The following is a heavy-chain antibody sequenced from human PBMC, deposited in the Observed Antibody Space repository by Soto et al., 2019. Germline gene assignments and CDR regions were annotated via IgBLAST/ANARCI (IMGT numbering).Heavy chain of an antibody. CDR2: IYHSGST. CDR3: ARDSPDVARLDP. Sequence: QVQLQESGPGLVKPSQTLSLTCTVSGGSISSGDYYWSWIRQPPGKGLEGIGYIYHSGSTYYNPSLKSRVTLSVDTSKNQCSLKLSSVTAADTAVYYCARDSPDVARLDPWGQGTLVTVSS. J-gene: IGHJ5*02. CDR1: GGSISSGDYY. V-gene: IGHV4-30-4*01.